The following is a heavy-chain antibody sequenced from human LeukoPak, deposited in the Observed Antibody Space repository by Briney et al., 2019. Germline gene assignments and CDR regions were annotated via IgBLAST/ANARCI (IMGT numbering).Heavy chain of an antibody. Sequence: PSETLSLTCTVSGGSISSRPYYWGWVRQPPGQGLEWIGSISYSGSIHYNPSLKSRVTISVDTSRNHFSLRLSSVTAADTAVYYCARCISVVRGVIRPPDYWGQGTLVSVSS. V-gene: IGHV4-39*01. CDR2: ISYSGSI. CDR3: ARCISVVRGVIRPPDY. D-gene: IGHD3-10*01. J-gene: IGHJ4*02. CDR1: GGSISSRPYY.